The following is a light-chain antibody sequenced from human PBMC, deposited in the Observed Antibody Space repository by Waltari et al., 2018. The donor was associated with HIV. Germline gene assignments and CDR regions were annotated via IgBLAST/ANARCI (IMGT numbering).Light chain of an antibody. J-gene: IGLJ2*01. Sequence: SYELTQPPSVSVSPGQTASITCSGDKLGDKYACWYQQKPGQSPVVVIYQDSKRPSGIPERFSGSNSGNTATLTISGTQAMDEADYYCCSYAGSYTLVFGGGTKLTVL. V-gene: IGLV3-1*01. CDR1: KLGDKY. CDR3: CSYAGSYTLV. CDR2: QDS.